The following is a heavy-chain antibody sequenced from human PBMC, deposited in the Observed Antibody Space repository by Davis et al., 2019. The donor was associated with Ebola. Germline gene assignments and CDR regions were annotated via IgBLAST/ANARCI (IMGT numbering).Heavy chain of an antibody. Sequence: MPSETLSLTCTVSGGSVSNYYWSWIRQPPGKGLEWIGYIYYRGSTNYNPSLKSRVTISVDTSKNQFSLKLSSVTAADTAVYYCARWRYYGSGSHSRFDYWGQGTLVTVSS. CDR1: GGSVSNYY. D-gene: IGHD3-10*01. CDR3: ARWRYYGSGSHSRFDY. V-gene: IGHV4-59*02. J-gene: IGHJ4*02. CDR2: IYYRGST.